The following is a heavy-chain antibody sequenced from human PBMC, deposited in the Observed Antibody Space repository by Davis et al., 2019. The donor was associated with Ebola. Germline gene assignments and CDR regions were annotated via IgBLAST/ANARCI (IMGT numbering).Heavy chain of an antibody. V-gene: IGHV1-69*04. CDR3: ARIIAVAGTSDY. CDR1: GGTFSSYA. CDR2: IIPILGIA. Sequence: SVKVSCKASGGTFSSYAISWVRQAPGQGLEWMGRIIPILGIANYAQKFQGRVTMTRNTSISTAYMELSSLRSEDTAVYYCARIIAVAGTSDYWGQGTLVTVSS. J-gene: IGHJ4*02. D-gene: IGHD6-19*01.